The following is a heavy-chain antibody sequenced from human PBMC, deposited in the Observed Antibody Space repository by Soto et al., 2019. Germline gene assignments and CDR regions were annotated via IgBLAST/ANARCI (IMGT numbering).Heavy chain of an antibody. V-gene: IGHV3-7*01. J-gene: IGHJ6*03. CDR3: ARGPNYYYYYMDV. CDR2: INKSSSEK. Sequence: GGSLRLSCAASGLPFSRYWLTWVRQAPGKGLEWVANINKSSSEKYYMDSVRGRFTTSRDNAKNSLYLQMNSLRAEDTAVYYCARGPNYYYYYMDVWGKGTTVTVSS. CDR1: GLPFSRYW.